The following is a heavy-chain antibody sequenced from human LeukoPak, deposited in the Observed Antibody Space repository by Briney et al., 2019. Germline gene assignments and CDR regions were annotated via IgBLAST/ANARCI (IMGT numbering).Heavy chain of an antibody. Sequence: SETLSLTCTVSGGSISSYYWSWIRHPPGKGLEWIGYIYYSGSTNYNPSLKSRVTISVDTSKNQFSLKPSSVTAADTAVYYCARLAYGSGSYYGDNWFDPWGQGTLVTVSS. CDR3: ARLAYGSGSYYGDNWFDP. CDR2: IYYSGST. J-gene: IGHJ5*02. CDR1: GGSISSYY. D-gene: IGHD3-10*01. V-gene: IGHV4-59*01.